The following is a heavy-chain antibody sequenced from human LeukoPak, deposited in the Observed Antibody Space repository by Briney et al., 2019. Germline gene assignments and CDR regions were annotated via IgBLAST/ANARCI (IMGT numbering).Heavy chain of an antibody. Sequence: SETLSLTCAVYGGSFSGYYWSWIRQPPGKGLEWIGEINHSGSTNYNPSLKSRVTISVDTSKNPFSLKLSSVTAADTAVYYCARVLATTIYYYYGMDVWGQGTTVTVSS. J-gene: IGHJ6*02. D-gene: IGHD5-12*01. CDR1: GGSFSGYY. CDR2: INHSGST. CDR3: ARVLATTIYYYYGMDV. V-gene: IGHV4-34*01.